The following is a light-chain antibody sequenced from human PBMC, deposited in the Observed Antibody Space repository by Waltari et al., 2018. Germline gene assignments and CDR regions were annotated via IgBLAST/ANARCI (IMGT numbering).Light chain of an antibody. CDR2: DVT. Sequence: QSALTQPASVSGSPGQSITISCTGTSSGIGVYNHVSWYQQHPGKAPKLMIYDVTNRPSGVSYRFSGSKSDYTASLAISGLQAEDEADYFCSSYTTSISYVFGTGTRVTVL. J-gene: IGLJ1*01. CDR3: SSYTTSISYV. V-gene: IGLV2-14*03. CDR1: SSGIGVYNH.